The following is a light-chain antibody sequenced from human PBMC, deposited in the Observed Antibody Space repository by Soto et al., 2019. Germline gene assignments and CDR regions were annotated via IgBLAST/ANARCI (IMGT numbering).Light chain of an antibody. V-gene: IGKV3-11*01. Sequence: EIVLTQSPLTLSLSPGERATLSCRASQSVSSSLAWYQQKPGQAPRLLIYDASNRATGIPARFSGSRSETDFNLTVSSLEPEDFAVYYCQQRSNWPLSFGGGTKVEIK. CDR1: QSVSSS. CDR3: QQRSNWPLS. J-gene: IGKJ4*01. CDR2: DAS.